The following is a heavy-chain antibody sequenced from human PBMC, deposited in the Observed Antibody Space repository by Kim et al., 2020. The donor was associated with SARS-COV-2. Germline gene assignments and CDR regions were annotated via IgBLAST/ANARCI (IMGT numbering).Heavy chain of an antibody. D-gene: IGHD5-18*01. V-gene: IGHV3-48*03. Sequence: GGSLRLSCAASGFTFSSYEMNWVRQAPGKGLEWVSYISSSGSTIYYADSVKGRFTISRDNAKNSLYLQMNSLRAEDTAVYYCASPVDTAMALDYWGQGTLVTVSS. CDR1: GFTFSSYE. CDR3: ASPVDTAMALDY. J-gene: IGHJ4*02. CDR2: ISSSGSTI.